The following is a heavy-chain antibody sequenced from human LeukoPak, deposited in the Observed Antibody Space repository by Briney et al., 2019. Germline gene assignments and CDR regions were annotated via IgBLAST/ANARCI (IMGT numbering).Heavy chain of an antibody. Sequence: ASVKVSCKASKYTLTDHDIHWVRQAPGQRLEWMGWINPGNGNTKYSQKFQGRVTITRDTSASIAYMELSSLTSEDTAVYYCAQLGTDYWGQGTLVTVSS. CDR2: INPGNGNT. CDR3: AQLGTDY. CDR1: KYTLTDHD. J-gene: IGHJ4*02. V-gene: IGHV1-3*01. D-gene: IGHD7-27*01.